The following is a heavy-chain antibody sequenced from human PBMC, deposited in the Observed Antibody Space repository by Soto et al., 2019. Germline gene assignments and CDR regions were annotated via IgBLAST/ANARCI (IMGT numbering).Heavy chain of an antibody. V-gene: IGHV6-1*01. CDR3: ARLIGNSWLDS. CDR1: GDSVSTDRAT. Sequence: SETLSLTCAISGDSVSTDRATWDWIRQSPSRGLEWLGRTYYRSNWYTDYAVSVKGRITISPDTSNNQLSLQLNSVTPDDTAVYYCARLIGNSWLDSWGQGTLVTVSS. D-gene: IGHD2-8*01. CDR2: TYYRSNWYT. J-gene: IGHJ5*01.